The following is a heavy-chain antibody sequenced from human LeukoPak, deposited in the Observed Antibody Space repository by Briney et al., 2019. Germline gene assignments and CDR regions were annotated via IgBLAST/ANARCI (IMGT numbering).Heavy chain of an antibody. CDR2: IYPGDSDT. D-gene: IGHD3-3*01. CDR1: GYSFTSYW. J-gene: IGHJ4*02. CDR3: ARHETWSSPPFWSGYYRE. V-gene: IGHV5-51*01. Sequence: GESLKISCKGSGYSFTSYWIGWVRQMPGKGLEWRGIIYPGDSDTRYSPSFQGPVTISADKPISTAYLKWSSLKASDTDMYYCARHETWSSPPFWSGYYREWGQGTLVTVSS.